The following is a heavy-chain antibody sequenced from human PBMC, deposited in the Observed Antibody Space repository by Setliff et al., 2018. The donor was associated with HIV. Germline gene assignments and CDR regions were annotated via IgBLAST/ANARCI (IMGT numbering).Heavy chain of an antibody. D-gene: IGHD6-13*01. CDR1: GFTFRNYK. CDR2: IDSSRSSI. Sequence: PGGSLRLSCAASGFTFRNYKFNWVRQTPGKGLEWVSSIDSSRSSIYYADSVKGRFTISRDNAKNSVFLQMNSLRAEDTGVYYCATQTGFYNSHWYDYWGQGTMVTVSS. CDR3: ATQTGFYNSHWYDY. V-gene: IGHV3-21*01. J-gene: IGHJ4*02.